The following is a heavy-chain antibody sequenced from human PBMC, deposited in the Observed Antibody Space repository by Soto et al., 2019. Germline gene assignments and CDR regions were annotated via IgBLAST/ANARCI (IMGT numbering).Heavy chain of an antibody. CDR3: ARDRHYYGSGSYYPDY. CDR2: IWYDGSNK. V-gene: IGHV3-33*01. CDR1: GFTFSSYG. J-gene: IGHJ4*02. D-gene: IGHD3-10*01. Sequence: GGSLRLSCAASGFTFSSYGMHWVRQAPGKGLERVAVIWYDGSNKYYADSVKGRFTISRDNSKNTLYLQMNSLRAEDTAVYYCARDRHYYGSGSYYPDYWGQGTLVTVSS.